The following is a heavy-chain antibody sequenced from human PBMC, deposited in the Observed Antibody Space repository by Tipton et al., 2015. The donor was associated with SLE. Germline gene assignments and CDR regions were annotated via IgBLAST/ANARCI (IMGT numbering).Heavy chain of an antibody. CDR3: AKDAWYGSGWYDS. CDR1: GFTFSNYA. J-gene: IGHJ5*01. V-gene: IGHV3-23*03. Sequence: GSLRLSCAASGFTFSNYAMSWVRQASGKGLEWVSVIYSDSRTFYADSVKGRFTISRDNSKNTLYLQMNSLRGDDTAVYYCAKDAWYGSGWYDSWGQGTLVTVSS. D-gene: IGHD6-19*01. CDR2: IYSDSRT.